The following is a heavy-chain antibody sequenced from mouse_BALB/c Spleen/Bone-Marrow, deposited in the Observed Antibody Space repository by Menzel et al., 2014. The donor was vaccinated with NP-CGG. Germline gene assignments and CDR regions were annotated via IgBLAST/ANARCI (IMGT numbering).Heavy chain of an antibody. CDR3: ARQGYYGKGDY. CDR2: INPDSSTI. CDR1: GFDFSRYR. J-gene: IGHJ2*01. V-gene: IGHV4-1*02. D-gene: IGHD2-1*01. Sequence: EVKLQESGGGLVQPGGSLKLSCAASGFDFSRYRMSWVRQAPGKGLEWIGEINPDSSTINYTPSLKDKFITSRDNAKNTLYLQMSKVRSEDTALYYCARQGYYGKGDYWGQGTTLTVSS.